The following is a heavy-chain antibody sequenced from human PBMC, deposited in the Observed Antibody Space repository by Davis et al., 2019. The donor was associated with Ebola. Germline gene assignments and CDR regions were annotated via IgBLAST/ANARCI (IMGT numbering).Heavy chain of an antibody. CDR3: ARHPALYY. J-gene: IGHJ4*02. V-gene: IGHV4-39*01. CDR1: GVSISSGSYY. Sequence: SETLSLTCTVSGVSISSGSYYWCWIRQAPGKGLEWIGSISYSGNTYYNPSLKSRVTLSVDKSRNQFSLKVSSVTDADTAVYFCARHPALYYWGQGTLVTVSS. D-gene: IGHD2-15*01. CDR2: ISYSGNT.